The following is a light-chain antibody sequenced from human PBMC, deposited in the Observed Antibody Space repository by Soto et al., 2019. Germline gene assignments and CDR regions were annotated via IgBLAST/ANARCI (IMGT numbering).Light chain of an antibody. V-gene: IGKV3-15*01. J-gene: IGKJ1*01. CDR2: GAS. CDR1: HSVGSN. Sequence: VMSQSPTTLSVSPGERATLSCRASHSVGSNLAWYQQNPGQAPRLLIYGASTRATGVPARFSGSGSGTDFTLTISRLEPEDFAVYYCQQYGSSGTFGQGTKV. CDR3: QQYGSSGT.